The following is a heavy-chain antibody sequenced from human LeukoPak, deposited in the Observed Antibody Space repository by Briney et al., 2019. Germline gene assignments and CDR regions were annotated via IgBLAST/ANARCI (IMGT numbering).Heavy chain of an antibody. CDR1: GFTFSSYW. Sequence: PGGSLRLSCAASGFTFSSYWMSWVRQAPGKGLEWVANIKQDGSEKYYVDSVKGRFTISGDNAKNSLYLQMNSLRAEDTAVYYCARNVIAAAGGMDYWGQGTLVTVSS. J-gene: IGHJ4*02. CDR2: IKQDGSEK. V-gene: IGHV3-7*01. CDR3: ARNVIAAAGGMDY. D-gene: IGHD6-13*01.